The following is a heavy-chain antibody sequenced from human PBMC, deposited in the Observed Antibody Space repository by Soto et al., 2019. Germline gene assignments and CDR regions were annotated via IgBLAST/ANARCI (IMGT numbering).Heavy chain of an antibody. CDR2: IYYSGST. V-gene: IGHV4-31*03. CDR1: GGSISSGGYY. J-gene: IGHJ3*02. D-gene: IGHD3-22*01. CDR3: ARNYYDSSGAFDAFDI. Sequence: QVQLQESGPGLVKPSQTLSLTCTVSGGSISSGGYYWSWIRQHPGKGLEWIGYIYYSGSTYYNPSLKSRVTISVDTSKKQFSLKLSSVTAAYTAVYYCARNYYDSSGAFDAFDIWGQGTMVTVSS.